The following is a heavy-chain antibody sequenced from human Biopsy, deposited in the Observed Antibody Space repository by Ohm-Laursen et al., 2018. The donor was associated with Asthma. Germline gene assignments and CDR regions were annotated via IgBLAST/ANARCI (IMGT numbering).Heavy chain of an antibody. CDR3: ARGIYDMDV. Sequence: SLRLSCAASGFTFSKYGMHWVRQAPGKGLELVALIWNDGNKNYYADSVKGRFTISRDNSKNMLYLQMNSLRAEDTAVYFCARGIYDMDVRGQGTTVTVSS. V-gene: IGHV3-33*01. J-gene: IGHJ6*02. CDR1: GFTFSKYG. CDR2: IWNDGNKN.